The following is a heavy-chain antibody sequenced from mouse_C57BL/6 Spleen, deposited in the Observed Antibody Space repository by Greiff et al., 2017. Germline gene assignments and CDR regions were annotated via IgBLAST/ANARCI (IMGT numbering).Heavy chain of an antibody. CDR1: GFTFSDYG. CDR2: ISSGSSTI. V-gene: IGHV5-17*01. D-gene: IGHD3-3*01. Sequence: EVQLQQSGGGLVKPGGSLKLSCAASGFTFSDYGMHWVRQAPEKGLEWVAYISSGSSTIYYADTVKGRFTISRDNAKNTLFLQLTSLRSEDTAMYYCARGRAFFGYGGQGTTLTVSS. CDR3: ARGRAFFGY. J-gene: IGHJ2*01.